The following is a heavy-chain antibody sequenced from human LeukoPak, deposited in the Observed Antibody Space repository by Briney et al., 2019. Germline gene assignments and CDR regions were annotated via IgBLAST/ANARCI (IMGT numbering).Heavy chain of an antibody. J-gene: IGHJ4*02. Sequence: GGSLRLSCAASGFTFSSYAMHWVRQAPGKGLEWVSLVGWDGGGTFYADSVKGRFTVSRDNSKNSLFLHMNSLTTEDTALYYCVKVHGHNLEDYFDYWGQGTLVTVSS. D-gene: IGHD5-24*01. V-gene: IGHV3-43*02. CDR3: VKVHGHNLEDYFDY. CDR1: GFTFSSYA. CDR2: VGWDGGGT.